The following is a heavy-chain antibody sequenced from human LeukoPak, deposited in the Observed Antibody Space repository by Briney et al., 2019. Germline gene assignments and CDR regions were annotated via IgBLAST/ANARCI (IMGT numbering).Heavy chain of an antibody. D-gene: IGHD5-18*01. Sequence: ASVKVSCKASGYTFTGYYMHWVRQAPGQGLEWMGWINPNSGGTNYAQKFQGRVTMTRDTSISTAYMELSRLRSDDTAVYYCAREAGHTAMDYYFDYWGQRTLVTVSS. CDR1: GYTFTGYY. CDR2: INPNSGGT. CDR3: AREAGHTAMDYYFDY. J-gene: IGHJ4*02. V-gene: IGHV1-2*02.